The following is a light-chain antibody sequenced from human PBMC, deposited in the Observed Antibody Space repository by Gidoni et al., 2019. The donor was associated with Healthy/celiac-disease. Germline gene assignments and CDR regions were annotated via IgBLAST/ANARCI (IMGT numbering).Light chain of an antibody. V-gene: IGLV2-23*02. CDR3: CSYAGSSTFVV. J-gene: IGLJ2*01. CDR1: SSDVGSYNL. Sequence: PGQTITISCTGTSSDVGSYNLVSWYQQHSGKAPKLMIYEVSHRPSGVSNRFSGSKSGNTASLTISGLQAEDEADYYCCSYAGSSTFVVFGGGTKLTVL. CDR2: EVS.